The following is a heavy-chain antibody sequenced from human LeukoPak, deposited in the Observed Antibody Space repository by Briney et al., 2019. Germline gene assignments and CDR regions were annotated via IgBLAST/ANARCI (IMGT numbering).Heavy chain of an antibody. Sequence: GGSLRLSCAVSGFTFSSYAMSWARQAPGKELEWVSGISVSGDNTYYADSAKGRFTISRDNSRDTLYLQMNSLRAEDTAVYYCAKATMVRGVISLFDYWGQGTLVTVSS. CDR3: AKATMVRGVISLFDY. CDR1: GFTFSSYA. D-gene: IGHD3-10*01. CDR2: ISVSGDNT. J-gene: IGHJ4*02. V-gene: IGHV3-23*01.